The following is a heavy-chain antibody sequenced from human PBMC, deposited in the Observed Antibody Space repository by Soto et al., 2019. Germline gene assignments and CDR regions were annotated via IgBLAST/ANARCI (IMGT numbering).Heavy chain of an antibody. J-gene: IGHJ6*02. Sequence: ASVKVSCKASGYTFTSYAMHWVRQAPGQRLEWMGWINAGNGNTKYSQKFQGRVTITRDTSASTAYMELSSLRSEDTAVYYCALQVTTVTYPSRLNYYYYGMDVWGQGTTVTVSS. CDR2: INAGNGNT. V-gene: IGHV1-3*01. CDR3: ALQVTTVTYPSRLNYYYYGMDV. CDR1: GYTFTSYA. D-gene: IGHD4-4*01.